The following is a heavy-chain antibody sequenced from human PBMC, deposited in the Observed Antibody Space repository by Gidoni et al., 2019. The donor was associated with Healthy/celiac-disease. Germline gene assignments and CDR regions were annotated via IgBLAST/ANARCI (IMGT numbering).Heavy chain of an antibody. Sequence: EVQLVESGGGLVKPGGSLRLSCAASGFTFSSYSMNWVRQAPGKGLEWVSSISSSSSYIYYADSVKGRFTISRDNAKNSLYLQMNSLRAEDTAVYYCARDPTVGSGWYLAEYFQHWGQGTLVTVSS. D-gene: IGHD6-19*01. CDR3: ARDPTVGSGWYLAEYFQH. V-gene: IGHV3-21*01. J-gene: IGHJ1*01. CDR1: GFTFSSYS. CDR2: ISSSSSYI.